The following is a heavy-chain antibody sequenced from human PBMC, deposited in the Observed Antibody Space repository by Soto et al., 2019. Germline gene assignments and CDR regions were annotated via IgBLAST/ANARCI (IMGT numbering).Heavy chain of an antibody. V-gene: IGHV3-23*01. CDR3: AKDRQPGALRIFAGLDV. J-gene: IGHJ6*02. Sequence: EVQLLESGGGSAQPGRSLRLSCAASGFTFSSYAMSWVRQAPGKGLEWVSGLSGSGDSTFYADSVRGRFTISRDNSKNTLFLQLNSLRAEDTAVYYCAKDRQPGALRIFAGLDVWGQGTTVTVSS. CDR1: GFTFSSYA. D-gene: IGHD2-2*01. CDR2: LSGSGDST.